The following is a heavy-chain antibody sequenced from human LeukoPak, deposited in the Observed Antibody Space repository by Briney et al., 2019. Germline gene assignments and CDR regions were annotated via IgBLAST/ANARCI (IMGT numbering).Heavy chain of an antibody. V-gene: IGHV4-34*01. J-gene: IGHJ5*02. D-gene: IGHD4-11*01. CDR1: GGSFSGYY. Sequence: PSETLSLTCAVYGGSFSGYYWSWIRQPPGKGLEWIGEINHSGSTNYSPSLKSRVTISLDTSKNQFSLKLTSVTAADMAVYYCARTSTVTTAFDPWGQGTLVTVSS. CDR2: INHSGST. CDR3: ARTSTVTTAFDP.